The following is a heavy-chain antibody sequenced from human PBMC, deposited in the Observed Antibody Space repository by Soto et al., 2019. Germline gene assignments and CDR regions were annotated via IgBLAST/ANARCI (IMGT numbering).Heavy chain of an antibody. CDR1: GFTLSRFW. J-gene: IGHJ3*01. CDR3: VRDADYSDGVLWYDGYDL. CDR2: IKFDGSQR. V-gene: IGHV3-7*01. Sequence: GGSLRLSCAASGFTLSRFWMNWVRQAPGKGLEWVANIKFDGSQRSYVDSVKGRFTISRDNAGNSLHLQMDSLRAEDTAVYFCVRDADYSDGVLWYDGYDLWGQGTMVTVSS. D-gene: IGHD2-15*01.